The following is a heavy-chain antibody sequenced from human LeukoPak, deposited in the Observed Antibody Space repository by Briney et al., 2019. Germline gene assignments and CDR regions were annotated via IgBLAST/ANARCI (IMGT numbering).Heavy chain of an antibody. CDR3: AKGVSPSGAFNS. Sequence: GGTLRLSRAVSGYTHSRYGILWAPEDPRKGLEGAAFIRYEGRNKDYADSAEGRFTISRDNSKKTLYLQMHSERHEHTAVYNCAKGVSPSGAFNSWGQRTLVIVSS. CDR1: GYTHSRYG. CDR2: IRYEGRNK. D-gene: IGHD3-10*01. V-gene: IGHV3-30*02. J-gene: IGHJ4*02.